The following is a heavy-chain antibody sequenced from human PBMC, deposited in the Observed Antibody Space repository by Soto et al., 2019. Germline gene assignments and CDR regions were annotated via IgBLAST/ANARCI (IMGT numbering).Heavy chain of an antibody. J-gene: IGHJ4*02. CDR2: IYFSGSA. Sequence: SETVSLTCTVSGGSITSYYWSWIRQPPGKGLEWIGYIYFSGSANYNPSLKSRVTISVDTSKNQFSLKLSSVTAADTAVYYCARRYSGYGDYWGQGTLVTVSS. D-gene: IGHD5-12*01. CDR3: ARRYSGYGDY. CDR1: GGSITSYY. V-gene: IGHV4-59*08.